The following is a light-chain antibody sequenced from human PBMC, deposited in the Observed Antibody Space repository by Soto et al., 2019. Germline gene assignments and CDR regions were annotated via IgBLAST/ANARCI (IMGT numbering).Light chain of an antibody. Sequence: QSVLTQPASVSGSPGQSITISCTGTSSDVGAYNYVSWYQQLPGKAPKLMIYDVSNRPSGVSNRFSGSKSGNTASLTISGLQAEDEADYYCSSYTSSSTSVVFGGGTKVTVL. CDR3: SSYTSSSTSVV. J-gene: IGLJ2*01. V-gene: IGLV2-14*01. CDR1: SSDVGAYNY. CDR2: DVS.